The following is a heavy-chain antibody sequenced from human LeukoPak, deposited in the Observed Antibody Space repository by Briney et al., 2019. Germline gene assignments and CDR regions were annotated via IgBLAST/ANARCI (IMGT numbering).Heavy chain of an antibody. D-gene: IGHD3-22*01. Sequence: SETLSLTCAVYGGSFSGYYWSWIRQPPGQGLEWIGEINHSGSTNYNPSLKSRVTISVDTSKNQFSLKLSSVTAADTAVYYCARHYYDSSGYYPENFQHWGQGNLVTVSS. CDR3: ARHYYDSSGYYPENFQH. CDR1: GGSFSGYY. CDR2: INHSGST. J-gene: IGHJ1*01. V-gene: IGHV4-34*01.